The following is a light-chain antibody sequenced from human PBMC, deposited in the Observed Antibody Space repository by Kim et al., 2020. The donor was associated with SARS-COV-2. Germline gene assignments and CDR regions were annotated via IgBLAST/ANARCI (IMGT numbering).Light chain of an antibody. CDR1: QDIRNY. V-gene: IGKV1-33*01. CDR2: VAS. J-gene: IGKJ5*01. Sequence: ASVGDRVTITCQASQDIRNYLNWYQQRPGKAPKLLIYVASNLETGVPSRFSGSGSGTDFAFTISSLQPEDIATYYCQQSVTLPPTFGQGTRLEIK. CDR3: QQSVTLPPT.